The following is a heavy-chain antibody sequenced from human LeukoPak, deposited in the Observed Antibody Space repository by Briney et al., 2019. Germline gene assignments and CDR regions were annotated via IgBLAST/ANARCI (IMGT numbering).Heavy chain of an antibody. D-gene: IGHD6-13*01. Sequence: SETLSLTCTVSGGSISSGSYYWSWIRQPAGKGLEWIGRIYTSGSTNYNPSLKSRVTISVDTSKNQFSLKLSSVTAADTALYYCARVIDVAAAGYFDSWGQGTQVTVSS. CDR1: GGSISSGSYY. CDR2: IYTSGST. V-gene: IGHV4-61*02. J-gene: IGHJ4*02. CDR3: ARVIDVAAAGYFDS.